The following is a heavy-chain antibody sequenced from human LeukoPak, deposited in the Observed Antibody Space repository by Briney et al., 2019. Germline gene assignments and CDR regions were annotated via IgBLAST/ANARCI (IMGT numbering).Heavy chain of an antibody. CDR1: GGSFSSYV. J-gene: IGHJ4*02. V-gene: IGHV1-69*13. CDR2: IIPIFGTA. Sequence: GASVRVSCKAAGGSFSSYVISWVRQAPGQGLEWMGGIIPIFGTANYAQKFQGRVTITADESTSTAYMELSSLRSEDTAVYYCARGQMKTLLLWFGGNDYWGQGTLVTVSS. CDR3: ARGQMKTLLLWFGGNDY. D-gene: IGHD3-10*01.